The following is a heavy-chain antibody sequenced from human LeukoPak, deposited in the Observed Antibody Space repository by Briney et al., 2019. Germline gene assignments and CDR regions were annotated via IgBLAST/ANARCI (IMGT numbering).Heavy chain of an antibody. CDR3: GRAFPPLRTSSAGDL. V-gene: IGHV3-21*01. Sequence: GGSLRLSCSAFGFTFSDYDMNWVRQAPGKGLEWVSSISGRTSHIYYGESVKGRFTISRDNAKNSLYLQMNSLGAEDTAAYYCGRAFPPLRTSSAGDLWGQGTLVTVSS. CDR1: GFTFSDYD. J-gene: IGHJ4*02. CDR2: ISGRTSHI. D-gene: IGHD3-16*01.